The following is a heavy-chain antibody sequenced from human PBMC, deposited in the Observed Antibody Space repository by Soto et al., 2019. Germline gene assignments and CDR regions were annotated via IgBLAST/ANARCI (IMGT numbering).Heavy chain of an antibody. CDR1: GFPFIDYY. Sequence: XSVKVSCKASGFPFIDYYIHWLRQAPGQGPEWMGWINPKSGDTNYARNFLGRVTVTSDTSISTAYLELSRLTSDDTAVYYCARFGVVITNYYYSGMDLWGQGTTVTVSS. V-gene: IGHV1-2*02. CDR3: ARFGVVITNYYYSGMDL. J-gene: IGHJ6*02. D-gene: IGHD3-3*01. CDR2: INPKSGDT.